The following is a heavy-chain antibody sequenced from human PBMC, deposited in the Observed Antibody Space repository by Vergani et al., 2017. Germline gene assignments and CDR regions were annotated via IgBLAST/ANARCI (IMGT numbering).Heavy chain of an antibody. CDR3: ARVCHRVAVTGGGPSLDL. J-gene: IGHJ2*01. V-gene: IGHV4-39*01. CDR1: GASVSSSVSSSGYS. CDR2: LDYRGTS. D-gene: IGHD2-21*02. Sequence: QVRLQDSGPGLVKPSETLSLTCPVSGASVSSSVSSSGYSWGWLRQPTGKGLELIASLDYRGTSYYSPSLRSRLTISVDTSKNQFSLRLNSVTAADTAVYYCARVCHRVAVTGGGPSLDLWGRGTLFTVSS.